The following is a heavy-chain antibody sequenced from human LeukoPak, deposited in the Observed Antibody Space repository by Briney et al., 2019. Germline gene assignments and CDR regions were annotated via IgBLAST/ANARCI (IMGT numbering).Heavy chain of an antibody. Sequence: ASVKVSCKASGYTFTSYGISWVRQAPGQGLEWMGWISAYNGNTNYAQNLQGRVTMTTDTSTSTAYMELRSLRSDDTAVYYCAREGYGEHHYYYGMDVWGQGTTVTVSS. J-gene: IGHJ6*02. CDR1: GYTFTSYG. D-gene: IGHD4-17*01. CDR3: AREGYGEHHYYYGMDV. CDR2: ISAYNGNT. V-gene: IGHV1-18*01.